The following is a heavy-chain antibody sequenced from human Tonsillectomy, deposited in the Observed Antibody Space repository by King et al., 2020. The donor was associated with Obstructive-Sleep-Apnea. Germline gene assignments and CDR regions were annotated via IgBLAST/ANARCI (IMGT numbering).Heavy chain of an antibody. V-gene: IGHV3-48*04. CDR2: ISRSRTNV. CDR3: ARTGGYSYGSFDY. J-gene: IGHJ4*02. D-gene: IGHD5-18*01. Sequence: VQLVESGGGLVQPGGSLRLSCAASGFTFSSISIKWVRQAPGKRLEWVSYISRSRTNVFYADSVKGRFTDSQDNAKNSLYLQMNSLTAEDTAVYYCARTGGYSYGSFDYWGQGTLVTVSS. CDR1: GFTFSSIS.